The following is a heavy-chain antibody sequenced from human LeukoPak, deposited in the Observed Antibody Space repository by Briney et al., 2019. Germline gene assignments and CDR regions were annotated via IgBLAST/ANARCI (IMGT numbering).Heavy chain of an antibody. CDR3: AREHGLLELGDYYFDY. Sequence: ASVKVSCKASGYTFTGYYMHWVRQAPGQGLEWMGWINPNSGGTNYAQKFQGRVTMTGDTSISTAYMELSRLRSDDTAVYYCAREHGLLELGDYYFDYWGQGTLVTVSS. CDR1: GYTFTGYY. D-gene: IGHD1-7*01. CDR2: INPNSGGT. V-gene: IGHV1-2*02. J-gene: IGHJ4*02.